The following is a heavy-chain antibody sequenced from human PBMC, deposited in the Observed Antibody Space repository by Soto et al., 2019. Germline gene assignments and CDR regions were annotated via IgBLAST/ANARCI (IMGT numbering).Heavy chain of an antibody. J-gene: IGHJ5*02. CDR2: ISPYNGNT. CDR1: GYTFITYG. D-gene: IGHD1-1*01. V-gene: IGHV1-18*04. CDR3: ATANWSHHYFDP. Sequence: ASVKVSCKASGYTFITYGINWVRQAPGQGLEWMGWISPYNGNTKYLPKLQDRVTMTADTSTTTVYMEVKSLRSDDTAVYYCATANWSHHYFDPWGQGTLVTVSS.